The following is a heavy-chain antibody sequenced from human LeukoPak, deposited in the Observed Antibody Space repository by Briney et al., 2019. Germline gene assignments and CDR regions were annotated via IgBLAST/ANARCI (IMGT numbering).Heavy chain of an antibody. CDR1: GGSISSGSYY. D-gene: IGHD1-26*01. Sequence: TLSLTCTVSGGSISSGSYYWSWIRQPAGKGLEWIGRIYTSGSTYYNPSLKSRLTILVDTSKKQFSLKLSSVTAADTAVYYCARVGDTIDHFDYWGQGALVTVSS. J-gene: IGHJ4*02. CDR2: IYTSGST. V-gene: IGHV4-61*02. CDR3: ARVGDTIDHFDY.